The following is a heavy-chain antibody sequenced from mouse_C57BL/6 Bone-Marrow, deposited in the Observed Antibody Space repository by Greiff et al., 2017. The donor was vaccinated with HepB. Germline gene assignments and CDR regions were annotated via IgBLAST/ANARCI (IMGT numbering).Heavy chain of an antibody. D-gene: IGHD3-2*02. J-gene: IGHJ4*01. CDR2: ISYDGSN. V-gene: IGHV3-6*01. CDR3: AREGLRNSSGYWAMDY. CDR1: GYSITSGYY. Sequence: EVKLMESGPGLVKPSQSLSLTCSVTGYSITSGYYWNWIRQFPGNKLEWMGYISYDGSNNYNPSLKNRISITRDTSKNQFFLKLNSVTTEDTATYYCAREGLRNSSGYWAMDYWGQGTSVTVSS.